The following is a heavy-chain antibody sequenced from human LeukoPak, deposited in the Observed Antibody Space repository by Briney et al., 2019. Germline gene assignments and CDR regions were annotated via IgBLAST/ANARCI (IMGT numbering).Heavy chain of an antibody. Sequence: GGSLRLSCAASGFTLSDYYMSWIRQAPGKGLEWVSYSSSSGSTIYYADSVKGRFTISRDNAKNSLYLQMNSLRAEDTAVYYCAREGAAVAGQYYFDYWGQGTLVTVSS. CDR1: GFTLSDYY. J-gene: IGHJ4*02. D-gene: IGHD6-19*01. CDR2: SSSSGSTI. CDR3: AREGAAVAGQYYFDY. V-gene: IGHV3-11*04.